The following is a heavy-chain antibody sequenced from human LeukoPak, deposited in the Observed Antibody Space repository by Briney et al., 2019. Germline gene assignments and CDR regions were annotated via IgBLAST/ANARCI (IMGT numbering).Heavy chain of an antibody. CDR2: ISSSSSYI. J-gene: IGHJ4*02. V-gene: IGHV3-21*01. CDR3: ARGTGATSYFDY. D-gene: IGHD1-1*01. Sequence: GGSLRLSCAASGFTFSSYSMNWVRQAPGKGLEWVSSISSSSSYIYYADSVKGRFTISRDNAKNSLYLQMNSLRAEDTAVYYCARGTGATSYFDYWGQGTLVTVSS. CDR1: GFTFSSYS.